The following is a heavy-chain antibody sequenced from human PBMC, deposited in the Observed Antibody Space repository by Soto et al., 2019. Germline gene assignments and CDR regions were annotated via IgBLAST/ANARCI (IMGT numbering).Heavy chain of an antibody. V-gene: IGHV3-21*01. CDR2: ISSRDSYI. D-gene: IGHD1-1*01. CDR1: GFSFSAFF. J-gene: IGHJ3*02. CDR3: ARDEEEGLDDAFDI. Sequence: EVHLVESGGGLVQPGGSLRLSCAASGFSFSAFFMHWVRQAPGKGPVWVSSISSRDSYIYYGGSVKGRFTISRDNAKNSLYLQMNSLRAEDTAVYYCARDEEEGLDDAFDIWGQGTMVTVSS.